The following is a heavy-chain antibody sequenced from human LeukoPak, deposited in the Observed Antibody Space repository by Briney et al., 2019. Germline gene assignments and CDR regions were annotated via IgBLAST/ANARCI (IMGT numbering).Heavy chain of an antibody. J-gene: IGHJ6*02. CDR2: IYYSGST. Sequence: PSETLSLTCTVSGGSISSGGYYWSWIRQHPGKGLEWIGYIYYSGSTYCNPSLKSRVTISVDTSKNQFSLKLSSVTAADTAVYYCARGSGYYDSYYYYYGMDVWGQGTTVTVSS. D-gene: IGHD3-22*01. CDR3: ARGSGYYDSYYYYYGMDV. CDR1: GGSISSGGYY. V-gene: IGHV4-31*03.